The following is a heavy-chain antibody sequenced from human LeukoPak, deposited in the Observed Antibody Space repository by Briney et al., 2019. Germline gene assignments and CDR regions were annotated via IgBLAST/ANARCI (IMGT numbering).Heavy chain of an antibody. V-gene: IGHV4-39*07. Sequence: SETLSLTCTVSVGSISSSNYYWAWIRQPPGKGLEWIGSFYYSGTTNYNPSLKSRVTISLDTSKNQVSLQLNSVTPEDTAVYYCAREYCSGGRCSPNDPFDPWGQGTLVTVSS. J-gene: IGHJ5*02. CDR1: VGSISSSNYY. CDR2: FYYSGTT. D-gene: IGHD2-15*01. CDR3: AREYCSGGRCSPNDPFDP.